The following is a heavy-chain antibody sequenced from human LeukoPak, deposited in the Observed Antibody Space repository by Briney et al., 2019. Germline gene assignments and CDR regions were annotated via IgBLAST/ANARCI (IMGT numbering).Heavy chain of an antibody. J-gene: IGHJ4*02. CDR1: GGSFSGYY. CDR3: ARGRVARPGVLNY. V-gene: IGHV4-34*01. CDR2: INHSGST. D-gene: IGHD3-10*01. Sequence: SETLSLTCAVYGGSFSGYYWSWIRQPPGKGLEWIGEINHSGSTNYNPSLKSRVTISVDTSKNQFSLKLSSVTAADTAVYYCARGRVARPGVLNYWGQGTLVTVSS.